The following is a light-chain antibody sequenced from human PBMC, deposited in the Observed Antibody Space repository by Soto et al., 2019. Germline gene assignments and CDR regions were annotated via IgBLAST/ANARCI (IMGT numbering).Light chain of an antibody. CDR1: QNVANNY. Sequence: EIVLTQSPGTLSLSPGERATLSCRASQNVANNYLAWYQQKPGQAPRFLIYDASSRPTSIPDRFSGSGSVTDFTLTISRLEPEDFEVYYCEQYASTPLPFGGATKVEIK. CDR3: EQYASTPLP. CDR2: DAS. V-gene: IGKV3-20*01. J-gene: IGKJ4*01.